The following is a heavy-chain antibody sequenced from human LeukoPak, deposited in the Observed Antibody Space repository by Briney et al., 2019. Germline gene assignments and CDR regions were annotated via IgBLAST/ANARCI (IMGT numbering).Heavy chain of an antibody. CDR1: GFTFSSYG. D-gene: IGHD3-10*01. CDR2: INGGPDDNT. V-gene: IGHV3-23*01. Sequence: GGSLRLSCAASGFTFSSYGMSWVRQAPGKGLEWVSTINGGPDDNTYYADSVKGRFTIPRDNSRNTLYLQMNSLRAEDTAIYFCAKDFAISLRFGEDYYGMDVWGQGTTVTVSS. CDR3: AKDFAISLRFGEDYYGMDV. J-gene: IGHJ6*02.